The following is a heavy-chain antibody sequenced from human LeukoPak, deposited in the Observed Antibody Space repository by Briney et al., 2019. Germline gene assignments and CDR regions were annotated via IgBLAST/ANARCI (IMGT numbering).Heavy chain of an antibody. D-gene: IGHD3-10*01. CDR1: GGTFSSYA. CDR3: VGDAVRGFVPLY. V-gene: IGHV1-69*04. J-gene: IGHJ4*02. CDR2: IIPILGIA. Sequence: GASVKVSCKASGGTFSSYAINGVRQAPGQGLEWMGRIIPILGIANYAQKFQGRVTITADKSTSTAYMELSSLRSEDTAVNNFVGDAVRGFVPLYWGQGTLVTVSS.